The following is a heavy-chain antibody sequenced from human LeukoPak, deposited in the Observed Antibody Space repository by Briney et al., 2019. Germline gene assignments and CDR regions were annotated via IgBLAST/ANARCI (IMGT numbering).Heavy chain of an antibody. CDR3: ARGDDGDYPDYYYYYMDV. CDR1: GFTFSSYS. V-gene: IGHV3-21*01. CDR2: ISSSSSYI. J-gene: IGHJ6*03. Sequence: GGSLRLSCAASGFTFSSYSMNWVRQAPGKGLEWVSSISSSSSYIYYADSVKGRFTISRDNAKNSLYLQMNSLRAEDTAVYYCARGDDGDYPDYYYYYMDVWGKGTTVTVSS. D-gene: IGHD4-17*01.